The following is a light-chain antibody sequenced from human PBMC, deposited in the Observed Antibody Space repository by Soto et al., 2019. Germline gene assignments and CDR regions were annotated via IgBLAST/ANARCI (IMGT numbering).Light chain of an antibody. Sequence: QSVLTQPASVSGSPGQSITISCTGTSSDIGGYNSVSWYQQHPGKAPKLMIYDVSNRPSGVSNRFSGSKSGNTASLTISGLQAEDEADYYCSSYTISSMPVLFGGGTKLTVL. J-gene: IGLJ2*01. V-gene: IGLV2-14*03. CDR2: DVS. CDR1: SSDIGGYNS. CDR3: SSYTISSMPVL.